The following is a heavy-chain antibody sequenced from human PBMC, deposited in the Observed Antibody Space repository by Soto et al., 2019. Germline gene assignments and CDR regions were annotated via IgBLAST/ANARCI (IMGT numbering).Heavy chain of an antibody. CDR3: ARTYSSSWSPFDY. D-gene: IGHD6-13*01. J-gene: IGHJ4*02. V-gene: IGHV4-34*01. CDR2: INHSGST. Sequence: SETLSLTCALYGGSFSGYYWRWIRQPPGKGLEWIGEINHSGSTNYNPSLKSRVTISVDTSKNQFSLKLSSVTAADTAVYYCARTYSSSWSPFDYWGQGTLVT. CDR1: GGSFSGYY.